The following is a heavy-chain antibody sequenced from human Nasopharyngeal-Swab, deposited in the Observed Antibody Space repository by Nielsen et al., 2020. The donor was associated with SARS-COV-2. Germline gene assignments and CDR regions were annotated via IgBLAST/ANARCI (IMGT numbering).Heavy chain of an antibody. Sequence: SVNLSCKASGGSFSSYAISWVRQAPGQGREWMGRIIPILGIANYAQKFQGRVTITADKSTSTAYMELSSLRSEDTAVYYCARGNEGAAAGTGYYYYGMDVWGQGTTVTVSS. CDR1: GGSFSSYA. V-gene: IGHV1-69*04. CDR3: ARGNEGAAAGTGYYYYGMDV. CDR2: IIPILGIA. D-gene: IGHD6-13*01. J-gene: IGHJ6*02.